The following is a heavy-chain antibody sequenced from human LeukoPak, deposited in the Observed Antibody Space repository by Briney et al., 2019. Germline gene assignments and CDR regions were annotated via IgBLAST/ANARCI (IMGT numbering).Heavy chain of an antibody. CDR1: GFTFSSYA. CDR3: AKVDVGYCSSTSCPLDY. Sequence: GGSLRLSCAASGFTFSSYAMSWVRQAPGKGLEWVSAISGSGGSTYYADSVKGRFTISRDNSKNTPYLQMNSLRAEDTAVYYCAKVDVGYCSSTSCPLDYWGQGTLVTVSS. CDR2: ISGSGGST. J-gene: IGHJ4*02. V-gene: IGHV3-23*01. D-gene: IGHD2-2*01.